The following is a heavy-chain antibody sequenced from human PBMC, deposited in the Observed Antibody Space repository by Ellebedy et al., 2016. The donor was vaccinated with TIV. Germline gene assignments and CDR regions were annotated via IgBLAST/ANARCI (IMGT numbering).Heavy chain of an antibody. V-gene: IGHV3-23*01. CDR2: LTGISDRI. Sequence: PGGSLRLSCAASGFPYDGYAMSWVRQAPGKGLEWVAVLTGISDRIHHADSVKGRFTISRDNSKNTLYLQMNSLRAEDTAVYYCARDPREWLVRGYFDCWGQGTLVTVSS. CDR1: GFPYDGYA. D-gene: IGHD6-19*01. J-gene: IGHJ4*02. CDR3: ARDPREWLVRGYFDC.